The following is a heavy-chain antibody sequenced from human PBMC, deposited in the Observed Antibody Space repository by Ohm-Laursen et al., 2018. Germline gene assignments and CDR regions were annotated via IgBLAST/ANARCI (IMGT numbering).Heavy chain of an antibody. J-gene: IGHJ4*02. V-gene: IGHV3-23*01. Sequence: SLRLSCAAFGFTFSSYAMSWVRQAPGKGLEWVSAISGSGDDTYYADSVKGRFTISRDNAKNSLYLQMNSLRAEDTALYYCAKVEGYAGDHWGQGTLVTVSS. CDR1: GFTFSSYA. CDR3: AKVEGYAGDH. D-gene: IGHD3-16*01. CDR2: ISGSGDDT.